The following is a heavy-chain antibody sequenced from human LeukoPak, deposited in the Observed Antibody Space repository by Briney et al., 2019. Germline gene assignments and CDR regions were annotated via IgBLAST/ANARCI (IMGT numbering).Heavy chain of an antibody. J-gene: IGHJ4*02. D-gene: IGHD3-10*01. CDR3: ANFRAMVRGA. V-gene: IGHV1-69*06. CDR2: IIPIFGTA. CDR1: GGTFSSYA. Sequence: VASVKVSCKASGGTFSSYAISWVRQAPGQGLEWMGGIIPIFGTANYAQKFQGRVTITADKSTSTAYMELSSLRSEDTAVYYCANFRAMVRGAWGQGTLVTVSS.